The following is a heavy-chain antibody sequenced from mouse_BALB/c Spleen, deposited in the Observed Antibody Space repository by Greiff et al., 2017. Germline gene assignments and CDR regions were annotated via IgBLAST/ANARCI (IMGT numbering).Heavy chain of an antibody. V-gene: IGHV1-5*01. D-gene: IGHD1-1*01. CDR3: TREVDYYAMDY. CDR2: IYPGNSDT. Sequence: EVKLQESGTVLARPGASVKMSCKASGYSFTSYWMHWVKQRPGQGLEWIGAIYPGNSDTSYNQKFKGKAKLTAVTSASTAYMGLSSLTNEDSAVYYCTREVDYYAMDYWGQGTSVTVSS. J-gene: IGHJ4*01. CDR1: GYSFTSYW.